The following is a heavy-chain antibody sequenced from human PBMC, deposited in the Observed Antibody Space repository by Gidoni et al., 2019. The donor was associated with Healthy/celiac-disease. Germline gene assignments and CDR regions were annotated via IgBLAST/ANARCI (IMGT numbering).Heavy chain of an antibody. V-gene: IGHV4-30-4*01. CDR2: IYYSGST. CDR1: GGSISSGDYY. Sequence: QVQLQESGPGLVKPSQTLSLTCTVSGGSISSGDYYWSWIRQPPGKGLEWIGYIYYSGSTYYNPSLKSRVTISVDTSKNQFSLKLSSVTAADTAVYYCARGARGWFGEFPFDYWGQGTLVTVSS. CDR3: ARGARGWFGEFPFDY. J-gene: IGHJ4*02. D-gene: IGHD3-10*01.